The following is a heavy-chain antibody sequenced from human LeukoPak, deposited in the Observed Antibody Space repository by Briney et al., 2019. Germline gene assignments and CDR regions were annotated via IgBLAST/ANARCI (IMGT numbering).Heavy chain of an antibody. D-gene: IGHD5-18*01. CDR2: IYYSGST. CDR1: GASISSCY. V-gene: IGHV4-59*01. J-gene: IGHJ4*02. CDR3: AVGYNYGYLDY. Sequence: SETLSLTCTVSGASISSCYWSWIRQPPGKGLEWIGYIYYSGSTKYNPSLKSRVTISLDTSKNQFSLELSSVTAVDTAVYYCAVGYNYGYLDYWGQGTLVTVSS.